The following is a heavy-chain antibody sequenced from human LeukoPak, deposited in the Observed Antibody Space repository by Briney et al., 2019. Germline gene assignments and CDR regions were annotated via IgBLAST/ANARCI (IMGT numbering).Heavy chain of an antibody. CDR2: ISYDGSNK. J-gene: IGHJ5*02. V-gene: IGHV3-30*18. CDR3: AKGLEQWLVRQLSVDP. CDR1: GFTFSSYG. Sequence: GGSLRLSCAAYGFTFSSYGMHWVRQAPGKGLEWVAVISYDGSNKYYADSVKGRFTISRDNSKNTLYLQMNSLRAEDTAVYYCAKGLEQWLVRQLSVDPWGQGTLVTVSS. D-gene: IGHD6-19*01.